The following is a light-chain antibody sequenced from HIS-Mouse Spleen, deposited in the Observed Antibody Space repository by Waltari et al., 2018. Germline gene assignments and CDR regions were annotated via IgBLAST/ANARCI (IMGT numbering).Light chain of an antibody. Sequence: SYELTQPPSVSVSPGQTARITCSGDALPKHYPYLYQQKSGQAPVLVIYEDSKRPSGIPERFSGSSSGTMATLTISGAQVEDEADYYCYSTDSSGNHRVFGGGTKLTVL. CDR1: ALPKHY. CDR3: YSTDSSGNHRV. V-gene: IGLV3-10*01. CDR2: EDS. J-gene: IGLJ2*01.